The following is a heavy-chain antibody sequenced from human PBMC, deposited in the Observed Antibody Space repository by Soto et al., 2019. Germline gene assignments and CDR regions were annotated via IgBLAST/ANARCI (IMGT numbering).Heavy chain of an antibody. Sequence: ASVKVSCKASGYTFSDYYIHWVRRAPGQGLEWMGWINPNGGGTKYAPKFQGGVTMTRDTSITTAYMELSRLRSGDTAVYYCAREPATEMAEGVDFWGQGTLVTVSS. CDR2: INPNGGGT. D-gene: IGHD1-1*01. CDR3: AREPATEMAEGVDF. J-gene: IGHJ4*02. V-gene: IGHV1-2*02. CDR1: GYTFSDYY.